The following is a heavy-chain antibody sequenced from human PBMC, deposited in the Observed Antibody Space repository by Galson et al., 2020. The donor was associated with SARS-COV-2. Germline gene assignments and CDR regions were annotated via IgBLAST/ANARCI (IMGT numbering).Heavy chain of an antibody. Sequence: GESLKISCKASGDSVTNYYLHWVRQAPGRGLEWMGWVNPMTGATNFAQKFLGRVTMSWDTSIITAYMELSTLRYDDTAVYYCAVMPEGFDMWGQGTMVSVSS. D-gene: IGHD3-16*01. CDR1: GDSVTNYY. J-gene: IGHJ3*02. V-gene: IGHV1-2*02. CDR2: VNPMTGAT. CDR3: AVMPEGFDM.